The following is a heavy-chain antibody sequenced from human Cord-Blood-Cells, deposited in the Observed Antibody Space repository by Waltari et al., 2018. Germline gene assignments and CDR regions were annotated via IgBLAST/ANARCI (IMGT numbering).Heavy chain of an antibody. CDR2: INHSGST. V-gene: IGHV4-34*01. D-gene: IGHD3-3*01. CDR1: GGSFSGYY. J-gene: IGHJ3*02. CDR3: ARSISDFWSGYYFAFDI. Sequence: QVQLQQWGAGLLKPSETLSLTCAVYGGSFSGYYWRWIRQPPGKGLERLGEINHSGSTNYNPARKRRITISVDTSKSQFSLKLSSVTAADTAVYYCARSISDFWSGYYFAFDIWGQGTMVTVSS.